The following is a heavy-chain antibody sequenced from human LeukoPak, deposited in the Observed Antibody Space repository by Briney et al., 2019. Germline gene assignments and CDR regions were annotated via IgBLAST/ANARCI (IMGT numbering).Heavy chain of an antibody. CDR3: ATRLYGSSNYYFDY. CDR1: GFTVSSYW. CDR2: IKQDGSER. V-gene: IGHV3-7*03. Sequence: GGSLRLSCAGSGFTVSSYWMSWVRQAPGKGLEWVANIKQDGSERYYVDSVKGRFTISRDNAKSSVYLQMNSLRAEDTAMYFCATRLYGSSNYYFDYWDQGTLVTVSS. D-gene: IGHD6-13*01. J-gene: IGHJ4*02.